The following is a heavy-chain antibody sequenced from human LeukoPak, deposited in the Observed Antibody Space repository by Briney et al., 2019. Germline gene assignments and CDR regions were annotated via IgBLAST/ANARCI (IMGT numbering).Heavy chain of an antibody. V-gene: IGHV3-11*01. Sequence: GRSLRLSCAAAGFTFSDYYMSWIRQAPGKGLEWVSYIRSSGSPIYYADSVKGRFTISRDNAKNALYLQMNSLRAEDTAVYYCARGAYSSGWFDYWGQGTLVTVSS. CDR2: IRSSGSPI. CDR3: ARGAYSSGWFDY. J-gene: IGHJ4*02. CDR1: GFTFSDYY. D-gene: IGHD6-19*01.